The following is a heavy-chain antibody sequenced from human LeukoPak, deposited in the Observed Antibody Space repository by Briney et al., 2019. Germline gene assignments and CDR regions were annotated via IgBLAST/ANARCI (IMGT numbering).Heavy chain of an antibody. J-gene: IGHJ4*02. CDR1: GYTCTSYY. CDR3: ARASIAAASDY. V-gene: IGHV1-46*01. D-gene: IGHD6-13*01. Sequence: ASVKVSCKASGYTCTSYYMHWVRQAPGQGLEWMGIINPSGGSTSYAQKFQGRVTMTRATSTSTVYMELSSLRSEDTAVYYCARASIAAASDYWGQGTLVTVSS. CDR2: INPSGGST.